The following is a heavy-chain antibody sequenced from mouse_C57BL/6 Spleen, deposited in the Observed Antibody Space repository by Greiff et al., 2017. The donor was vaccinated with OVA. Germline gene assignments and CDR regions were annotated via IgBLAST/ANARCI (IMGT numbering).Heavy chain of an antibody. J-gene: IGHJ1*03. D-gene: IGHD1-1*01. V-gene: IGHV3-6*01. CDR1: GYSITSGYY. Sequence: VQLKQSGPGLVKPSQSLSLTCSVTGYSITSGYYWNWLRQFPGNKLEWMGYISYDGSTNYNPSLKNRISITSDTSKNQFFLKLKTVTTEDTATYYCAREYGSSYEGGYFDVWGTGTTVTVSS. CDR3: AREYGSSYEGGYFDV. CDR2: ISYDGST.